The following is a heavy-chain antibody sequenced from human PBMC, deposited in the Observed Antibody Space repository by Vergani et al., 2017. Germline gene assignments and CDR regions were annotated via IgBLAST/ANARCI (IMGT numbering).Heavy chain of an antibody. V-gene: IGHV4-39*07. CDR3: ARTPSPPRYYYDSSGYSGWYFDL. Sequence: QLQLQESGPGLVKPSETLSLTCTVSGGSISSSSYYWGWIRQPPGKGLEWIGSIYYSGSTYYNPSLKSRVTISVDTSKNQFSLKLSSVTAADTAVYYCARTPSPPRYYYDSSGYSGWYFDLWGRGTLVTVSS. CDR2: IYYSGST. CDR1: GGSISSSSYY. D-gene: IGHD3-22*01. J-gene: IGHJ2*01.